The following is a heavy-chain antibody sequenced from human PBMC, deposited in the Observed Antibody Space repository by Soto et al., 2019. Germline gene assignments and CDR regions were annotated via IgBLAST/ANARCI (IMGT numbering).Heavy chain of an antibody. V-gene: IGHV1-69*13. CDR1: GGTFSSCA. J-gene: IGHJ6*02. CDR2: IIPIFGTA. D-gene: IGHD2-2*01. Sequence: ASVKVSCKASGGTFSSCAISCVRQAPGQGLEWMGGIIPIFGTANYAQKFQGRVTITADESTSTAYMELSSLRSEDTAVYYCARVMRGRVVVPAAIDYYYYYGMDVWGQGTTVTVSS. CDR3: ARVMRGRVVVPAAIDYYYYYGMDV.